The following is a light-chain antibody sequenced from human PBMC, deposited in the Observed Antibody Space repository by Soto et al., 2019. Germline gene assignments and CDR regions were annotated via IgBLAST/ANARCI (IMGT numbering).Light chain of an antibody. V-gene: IGKV1-5*03. Sequence: DIQMTQSPSTLSASVGDRVTITCRASQSISSWLAWYQQKPGKAPKLLIYKASSLESGAPSRFSGSGSGTEFTLTISSLQPDDFATYYCQQYNSYSWTFG. J-gene: IGKJ1*01. CDR3: QQYNSYSWT. CDR1: QSISSW. CDR2: KAS.